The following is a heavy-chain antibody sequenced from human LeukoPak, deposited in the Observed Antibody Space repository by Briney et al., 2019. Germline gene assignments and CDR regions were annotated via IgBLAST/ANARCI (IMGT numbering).Heavy chain of an antibody. CDR3: ARGGSNSGSYPDY. J-gene: IGHJ4*02. CDR2: ISAYNGST. V-gene: IGHV1-18*01. D-gene: IGHD1-26*01. Sequence: ASVTVSCKASGYMFSSYGIGWVRQAPGQGLEWMGWISAYNGSTKYTQKFQGRVTMTTDTSTSTAYMELRSLRSDDTAVYYCARGGSNSGSYPDYWGQGALVTVS. CDR1: GYMFSSYG.